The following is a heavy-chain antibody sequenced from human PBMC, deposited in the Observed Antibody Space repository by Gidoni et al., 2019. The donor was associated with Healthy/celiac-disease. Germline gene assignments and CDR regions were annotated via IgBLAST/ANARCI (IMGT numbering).Heavy chain of an antibody. CDR3: ARSYYDSSGPGNYYYYGMDV. V-gene: IGHV6-1*01. CDR1: GDSVSSNSAD. D-gene: IGHD3-22*01. CDR2: TYYRSNWYN. J-gene: IGHJ6*02. Sequence: QVQMQQSGPELVKPSQTPSLTCAISGDSVSSNSADWHWIRQSPSRGLEWLGRTYYRSNWYNDYAVSVKSRITINPDTSKNQFSLQLISVTPEDTAVYYCARSYYDSSGPGNYYYYGMDVWGQGPPVTVSS.